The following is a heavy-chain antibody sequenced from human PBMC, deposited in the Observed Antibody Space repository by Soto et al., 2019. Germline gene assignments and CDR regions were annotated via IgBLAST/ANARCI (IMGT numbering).Heavy chain of an antibody. CDR1: GDSISVGYY. CDR2: VSPSGTT. CDR3: ARDRGSYGMDV. V-gene: IGHV4-31*03. Sequence: QVQLQESGPGLVKPSQTLSLTCTVSGDSISVGYYWSWIRQHPGKGLEWIGYVSPSGTTYYNPSLKXRVSISTDTSKNQFSLEVSSVTAADTAVYYCARDRGSYGMDVWGQGTTVTVSS. J-gene: IGHJ6*02.